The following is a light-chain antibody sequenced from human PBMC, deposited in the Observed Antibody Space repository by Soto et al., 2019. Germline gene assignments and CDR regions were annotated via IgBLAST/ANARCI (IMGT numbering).Light chain of an antibody. CDR2: DAS. CDR3: QQRSNWPLS. CDR1: QSVSSY. Sequence: EIMLTQSPSTLSLSPGERATLFCRASQSVSSYFAWYQQKPGQAPNLLIYDASNRATGIPARFSGSGSGTDFTLTISSLEPEDFAVYYCQQRSNWPLSFAQGARLDIK. V-gene: IGKV3-11*01. J-gene: IGKJ5*01.